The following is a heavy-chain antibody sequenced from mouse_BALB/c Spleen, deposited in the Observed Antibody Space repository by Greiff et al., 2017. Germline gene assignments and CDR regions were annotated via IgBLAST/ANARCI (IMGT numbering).Heavy chain of an antibody. CDR2: ISSGSSTI. V-gene: IGHV5-17*02. D-gene: IGHD1-1*02. Sequence: EVKVEESGGGLVQPGGSRKLSCAASGFTFSSFGMHWVRQAPEKGLEWVAYISSGSSTIYYADTVKGRFTISRDNPKNTLFLQMTSLRSEDTAMYYCARGGWYAMDDWGQGTSVTVSS. J-gene: IGHJ4*01. CDR3: ARGGWYAMDD. CDR1: GFTFSSFG.